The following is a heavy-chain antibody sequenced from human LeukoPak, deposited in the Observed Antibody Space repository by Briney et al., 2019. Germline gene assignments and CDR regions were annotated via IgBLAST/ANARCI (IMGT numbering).Heavy chain of an antibody. V-gene: IGHV3-23*01. CDR1: GFTFSSYA. CDR3: VKLSSGSGSKFGFDS. Sequence: PGTSLRLSCAASGFTFSSYAMSWVRQTPGKSLEWVSIITNSGVTTYYADSVRGRFTISRDNSKNILYLQMNSLRAEDTAVYYCVKLSSGSGSKFGFDSWGQGTLVTVLS. J-gene: IGHJ4*02. D-gene: IGHD6-19*01. CDR2: ITNSGVTT.